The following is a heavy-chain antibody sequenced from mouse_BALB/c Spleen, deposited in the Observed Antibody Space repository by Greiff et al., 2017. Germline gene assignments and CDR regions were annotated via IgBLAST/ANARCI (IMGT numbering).Heavy chain of an antibody. D-gene: IGHD2-4*01. J-gene: IGHJ3*01. CDR3: AREGFYYDYEAWFAY. CDR1: GYTFTDYN. V-gene: IGHV1-18*01. CDR2: INPNNGGT. Sequence: EVQLQQSGPELVKPGASVKIPCKASGYTFTDYNMDWVKQSHGKSLEWIGDINPNNGGTIYNQKFKGKATLTVDKSSSTAYMELRSLTSEDTAVYYCAREGFYYDYEAWFAYWGQGTLVTVSA.